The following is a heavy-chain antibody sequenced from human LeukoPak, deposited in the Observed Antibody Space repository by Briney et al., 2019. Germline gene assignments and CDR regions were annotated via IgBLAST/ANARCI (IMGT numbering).Heavy chain of an antibody. D-gene: IGHD3-10*01. J-gene: IGHJ4*02. V-gene: IGHV1-69*13. CDR2: IIPIFGTA. CDR1: GGTFSSYA. Sequence: SVKVSCKASGGTFSSYAIGWVRQAPGQGLEWMGGIIPIFGTANYAQKFQGRVTITADESTSTAYMELSSLRSEDTAVYYCAREYYYGSGSYYIDYWGQGTLVTVSS. CDR3: AREYYYGSGSYYIDY.